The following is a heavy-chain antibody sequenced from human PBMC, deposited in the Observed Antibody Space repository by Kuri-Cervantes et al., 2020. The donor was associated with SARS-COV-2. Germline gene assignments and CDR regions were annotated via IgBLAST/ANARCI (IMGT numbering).Heavy chain of an antibody. CDR2: IGSRSSST. V-gene: IGHV3-21*04. D-gene: IGHD6-25*01. Sequence: GESLKISCAASGFTLSSHSVNWVRQAPGKGLEWVSSIGSRSSSTYYSDSVRGRFTISRDNAKNSLYLQMNSLRAEDTALYYCARDRSQSSENAFDIWGQGTMVTVSS. CDR1: GFTLSSHS. J-gene: IGHJ3*02. CDR3: ARDRSQSSENAFDI.